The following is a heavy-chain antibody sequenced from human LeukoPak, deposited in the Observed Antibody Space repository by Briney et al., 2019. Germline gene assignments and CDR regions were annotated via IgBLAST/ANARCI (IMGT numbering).Heavy chain of an antibody. CDR2: TNPSGVST. CDR1: GYTFTSYY. CDR3: AISFNWNYGYFDY. D-gene: IGHD1-7*01. J-gene: IGHJ4*02. Sequence: ASVKVSCKASGYTFTSYYMHWVRQAPGQGLEWMGITNPSGVSTSNAQKFQGRVTMTRDTSTSTVYMELSSLRSEDTAVYYCAISFNWNYGYFDYWGQGTLVTASS. V-gene: IGHV1-46*01.